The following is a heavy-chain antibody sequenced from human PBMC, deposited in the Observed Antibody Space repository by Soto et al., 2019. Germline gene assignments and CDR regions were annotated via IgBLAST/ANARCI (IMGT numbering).Heavy chain of an antibody. V-gene: IGHV5-10-1*01. Sequence: GESLKISCKASGYSFTHYWISWVRQVPGKGLEWMGKIDPSDSYIDYSLSFQGHVTMSVDKSTTTAYLHWGSLKASDSAVYFCARLAQLQPSYAMDVWGQGTTVTVSS. CDR2: IDPSDSYI. CDR3: ARLAQLQPSYAMDV. J-gene: IGHJ6*02. CDR1: GYSFTHYW. D-gene: IGHD1-1*01.